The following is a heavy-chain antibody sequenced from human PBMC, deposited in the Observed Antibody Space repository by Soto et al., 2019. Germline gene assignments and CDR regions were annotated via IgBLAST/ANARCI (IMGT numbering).Heavy chain of an antibody. V-gene: IGHV4-4*02. CDR2: IYHSGST. D-gene: IGHD1-26*01. CDR3: ARGSPRSEWELPSFLDY. Sequence: QVQLQESGPGLVKPSGTLSLTCAVSGGSISSSNWWSWVRQPPGKGLEWIGEIYHSGSTNYNRSLKSRVTISVDKSKNQFPLKLSSVTAADTAVYYCARGSPRSEWELPSFLDYWGQGTLVTVSS. J-gene: IGHJ4*02. CDR1: GGSISSSNW.